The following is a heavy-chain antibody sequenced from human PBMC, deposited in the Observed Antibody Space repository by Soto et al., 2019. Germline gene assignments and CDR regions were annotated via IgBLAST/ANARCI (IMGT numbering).Heavy chain of an antibody. CDR3: ARQRATVVTQAYFDH. Sequence: SETLSLTCIVSGESISSSSYYWGWIRQPPGKGLEWIGSIYYSGRTYYNPSFKSRVTISIDTSKNQFSLKLSSVTATDTAVYYCARQRATVVTQAYFDHWGQGALVTVSS. CDR2: IYYSGRT. J-gene: IGHJ4*02. D-gene: IGHD2-21*02. CDR1: GESISSSSYY. V-gene: IGHV4-39*01.